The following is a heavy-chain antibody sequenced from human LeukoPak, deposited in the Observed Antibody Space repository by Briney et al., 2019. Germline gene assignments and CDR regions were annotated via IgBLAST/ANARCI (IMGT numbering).Heavy chain of an antibody. CDR1: GYTFTTYG. CDR2: ISAFTGNT. J-gene: IGHJ4*02. CDR3: ARLSYDGEGY. V-gene: IGHV1-18*01. D-gene: IGHD3-10*01. Sequence: ASVKVSCKTSGYTFTTYGISWVRQAPGQGLAYMGWISAFTGNTNYAQKFQGRVAMTMDTSTSTVEMELRSLKYDDTAVYFCARLSYDGEGYWGQGTLVTVSS.